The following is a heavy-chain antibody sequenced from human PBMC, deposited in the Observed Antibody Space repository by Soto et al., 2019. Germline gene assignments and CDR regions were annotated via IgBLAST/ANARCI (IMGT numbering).Heavy chain of an antibody. V-gene: IGHV3-30-3*01. Sequence: GGSLRLSCAASGFTFSSYAMHWVRQAPGKGLEWVAVISYDGSNKYYADSVKGRFTISRDNSKNTLYLQMNSLRAEDTAVYYCARVVTLMGYYYYGMDVWGQGTTVTVSS. CDR3: ARVVTLMGYYYYGMDV. J-gene: IGHJ6*02. CDR2: ISYDGSNK. CDR1: GFTFSSYA. D-gene: IGHD2-21*02.